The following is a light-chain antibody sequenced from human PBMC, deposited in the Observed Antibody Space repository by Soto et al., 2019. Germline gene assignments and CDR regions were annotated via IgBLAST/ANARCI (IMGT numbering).Light chain of an antibody. CDR3: QQYHNWYT. J-gene: IGKJ2*01. CDR1: QSVGSN. Sequence: EIVMTQSPATLSVSPGETATLSCRASQSVGSNVAWYQQKPGQAPRLLIYGTSSRTTGIPVRFNGTGSGTEFTLTIRSLQSEDFAIYYCQQYHNWYTFGQGTKLGIK. CDR2: GTS. V-gene: IGKV3-15*01.